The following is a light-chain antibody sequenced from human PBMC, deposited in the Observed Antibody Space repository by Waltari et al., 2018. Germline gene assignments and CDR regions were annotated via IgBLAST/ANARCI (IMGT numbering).Light chain of an antibody. CDR1: RSDVGGYDF. J-gene: IGLJ1*01. CDR2: VVP. Sequence: HSALTQPASVSGSPGQSITISCTGTRSDVGGYDFVSWYLQHPEKAPNLIIFVVPVRPSGISARFSGSKSGNTASLTISGLQSDDEADYYCASYTSSSNYVFGSGTTVTV. CDR3: ASYTSSSNYV. V-gene: IGLV2-14*03.